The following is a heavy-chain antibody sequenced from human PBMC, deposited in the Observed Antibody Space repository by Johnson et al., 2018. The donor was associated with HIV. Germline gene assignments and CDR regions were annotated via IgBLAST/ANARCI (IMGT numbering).Heavy chain of an antibody. CDR3: AKDGYSGYDDAFDI. Sequence: VQLVESGGGVVQPGRSLRLSCAASGFTVSSNYMSWVRQAPGKGLEWVSVIYSGGSTYYADSVKGRFTISRDTSKNTLYLQMNSRGAEDTAVYECAKDGYSGYDDAFDIWGQGTMVTVAS. J-gene: IGHJ3*02. D-gene: IGHD5-12*01. CDR2: IYSGGST. CDR1: GFTVSSNY. V-gene: IGHV3-66*02.